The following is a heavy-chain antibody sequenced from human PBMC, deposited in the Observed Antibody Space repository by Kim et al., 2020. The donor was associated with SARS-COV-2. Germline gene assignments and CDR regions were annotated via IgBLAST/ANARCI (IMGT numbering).Heavy chain of an antibody. CDR3: ARVERPSGVPTIDQ. CDR1: GGSISSGGYY. D-gene: IGHD1-1*01. V-gene: IGHV4-31*03. CDR2: IYYSGDI. J-gene: IGHJ4*01. Sequence: SETLSLTCTVSGGSISSGGYYWSWIRQRPGRGLEWIGHIYYSGDIYYNASLKSRVIISVDTSKKYFSLNLSSVTAADTALYYCARVERPSGVPTIDQWG.